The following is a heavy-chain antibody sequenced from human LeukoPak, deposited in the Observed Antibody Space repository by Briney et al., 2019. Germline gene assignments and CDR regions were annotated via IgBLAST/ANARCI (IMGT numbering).Heavy chain of an antibody. Sequence: GESLKISCKGSGYTFTKYWIGWVRQMSGKGLEWMGIIYPGDSDTRDSPSFQRQVTMSVDKSISTAYLQWRSLKASNTAMYYCARGSVDTAMTFDYWGQGTLVTVSS. V-gene: IGHV5-51*01. CDR1: GYTFTKYW. CDR2: IYPGDSDT. D-gene: IGHD5-18*01. J-gene: IGHJ4*02. CDR3: ARGSVDTAMTFDY.